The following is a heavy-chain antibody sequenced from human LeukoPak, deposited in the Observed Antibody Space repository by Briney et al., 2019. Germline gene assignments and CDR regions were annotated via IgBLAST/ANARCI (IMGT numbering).Heavy chain of an antibody. V-gene: IGHV3-7*02. J-gene: IGHJ4*02. CDR2: IKQDGSEK. D-gene: IGHD4-17*01. Sequence: GGSLRLSCAASGFTFGSYGMHWVRQAPGKGLEWVANIKQDGSEKYYVDSVKGRFTIPRDNAKNSLYLQMNSLRAEDTAVYYCASHYGDYSFFDYWGQGTLVTVSS. CDR3: ASHYGDYSFFDY. CDR1: GFTFGSYG.